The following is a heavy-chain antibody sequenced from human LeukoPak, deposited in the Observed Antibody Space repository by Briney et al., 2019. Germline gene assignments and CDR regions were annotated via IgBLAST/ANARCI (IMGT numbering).Heavy chain of an antibody. V-gene: IGHV3-30-3*01. D-gene: IGHD5-18*01. J-gene: IGHJ4*02. CDR3: ARDEGYNYGHPFDY. CDR1: GFIFSSYT. CDR2: ILYDGSNK. Sequence: PGGSLRLSCAASGFIFSSYTMHWVRQAPGKGLEWVTLILYDGSNKYCADSVKGRFTISRDNSKNTLYLQMNNLRTEDTAVYYCARDEGYNYGHPFDYWGQGALVTVSS.